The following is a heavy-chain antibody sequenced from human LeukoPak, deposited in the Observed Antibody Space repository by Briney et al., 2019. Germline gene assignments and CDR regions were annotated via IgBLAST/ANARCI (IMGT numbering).Heavy chain of an antibody. Sequence: SETLSLTCAVYGGSFSGYYWSWIRQPPGEGLEWIGEINHSGSTNYNPSLKSRVTISVDTSKNQFSLKLSSVTAADTAVYYCARGRFPMVYAISFLFDYWGQGTLVTVSS. D-gene: IGHD2-8*01. CDR1: GGSFSGYY. V-gene: IGHV4-34*01. CDR3: ARGRFPMVYAISFLFDY. CDR2: INHSGST. J-gene: IGHJ4*02.